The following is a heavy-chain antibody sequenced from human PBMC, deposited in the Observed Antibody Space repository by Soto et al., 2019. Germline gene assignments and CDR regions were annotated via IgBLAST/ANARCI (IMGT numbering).Heavy chain of an antibody. Sequence: GGSLRLSCAASGFTFRTYAMNWVRQAPGKGLEWISAISGSGSFTHYADSVRGRFTISRDNSQNQLYLQMNNLRGDDTAMYYCAKIPTGSGSSKFDYWGQGIQVTVSS. CDR1: GFTFRTYA. J-gene: IGHJ4*02. CDR2: ISGSGSFT. CDR3: AKIPTGSGSSKFDY. V-gene: IGHV3-23*01. D-gene: IGHD3-10*01.